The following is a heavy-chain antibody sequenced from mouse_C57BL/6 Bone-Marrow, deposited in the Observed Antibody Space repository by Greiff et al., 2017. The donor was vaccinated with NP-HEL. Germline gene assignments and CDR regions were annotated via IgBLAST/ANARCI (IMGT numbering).Heavy chain of an antibody. Sequence: QVQLQQSGAELVRPGTSVKVSCKASGYAFTNYLIEWVKQRPGQGLEWIGVINPGSGGTNYNEKFKGKATLTADKSSSTAYMQLSSLTSEDSAVYCCARSGITTVGMDYWGQGTSVTVSS. D-gene: IGHD1-1*01. CDR3: ARSGITTVGMDY. J-gene: IGHJ4*01. CDR2: INPGSGGT. V-gene: IGHV1-54*01. CDR1: GYAFTNYL.